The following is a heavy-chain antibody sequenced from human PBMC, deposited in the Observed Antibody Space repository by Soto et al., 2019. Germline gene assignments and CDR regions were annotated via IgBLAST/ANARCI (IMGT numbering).Heavy chain of an antibody. J-gene: IGHJ6*02. CDR3: ARVVTMIVVVIYGMDV. D-gene: IGHD3-22*01. V-gene: IGHV1-18*01. CDR2: ISAYNGNT. CDR1: GYTVTSYG. Sequence: ASVKVSCKASGYTVTSYGISWVRQAPGQGLEWMGWISAYNGNTNYAQKLQGRVTMTTDTSTSTAYMELKSLRSDDTAVYYCARVVTMIVVVIYGMDVWGQGTTVTVSS.